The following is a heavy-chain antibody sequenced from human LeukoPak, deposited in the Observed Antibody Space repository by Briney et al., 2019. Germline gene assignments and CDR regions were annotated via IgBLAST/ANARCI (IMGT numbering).Heavy chain of an antibody. D-gene: IGHD2-2*01. CDR2: INHSGST. CDR3: ARKYCSSTSCYVYSNYGGGGRFDY. CDR1: GGSFSGYY. Sequence: SETLSLTCAVYGGSFSGYYWSWIRQPPGKGLEWIGEINHSGSTNYNPSLKSRVTISVDTSKNQFPLKLSSVTAADTAVYYCARKYCSSTSCYVYSNYGGGGRFDYWGQGTLVIVSS. J-gene: IGHJ4*02. V-gene: IGHV4-34*01.